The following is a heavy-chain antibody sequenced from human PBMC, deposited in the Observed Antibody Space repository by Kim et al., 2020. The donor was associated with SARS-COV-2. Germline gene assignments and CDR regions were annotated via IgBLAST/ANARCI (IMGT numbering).Heavy chain of an antibody. Sequence: ASVKVSCKASGYTFTSYDINWVRQATGQGLEWMGWMNPNSGNTGYAQKFQGRVTMTRNTSISTAYMELSSLRSEDTAVYYCARGHLKSIVVVIAPRPYYYYMDVWGKGTTVTVCS. J-gene: IGHJ6*03. D-gene: IGHD2-21*01. V-gene: IGHV1-8*01. CDR1: GYTFTSYD. CDR2: MNPNSGNT. CDR3: ARGHLKSIVVVIAPRPYYYYMDV.